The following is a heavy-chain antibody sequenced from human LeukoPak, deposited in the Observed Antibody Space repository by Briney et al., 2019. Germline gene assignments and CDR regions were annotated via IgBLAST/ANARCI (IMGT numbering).Heavy chain of an antibody. Sequence: ASVKLSCTASGSTFTTYDPNWVRQSTGHRFEWMGWMNHNSGNGGYAHKVQCRVTRTRITSISTAYMELSNLTSEGTADYYCARRIRRAPTDYWGQGTLVTVSS. J-gene: IGHJ4*02. V-gene: IGHV1-8*01. CDR1: GSTFTTYD. D-gene: IGHD3-10*01. CDR2: MNHNSGNG. CDR3: ARRIRRAPTDY.